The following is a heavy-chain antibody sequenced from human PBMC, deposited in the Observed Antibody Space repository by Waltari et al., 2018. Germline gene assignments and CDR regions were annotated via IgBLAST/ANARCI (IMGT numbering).Heavy chain of an antibody. J-gene: IGHJ4*02. CDR1: GDFPIDDN. CDR3: ARLPTKYYDSLGWGFFDQ. V-gene: IGHV4-59*08. D-gene: IGHD3-22*01. Sequence: HVQLQESGPRLVRPSETLSLTCTVSGDFPIDDNWTWIRQAPGKGLGWIAYLRNTGATKCTPSLESRVTVSAVTSKKQFSLRLTSVTAADTAVYYCARLPTKYYDSLGWGFFDQWDQGILVTVSS. CDR2: LRNTGAT.